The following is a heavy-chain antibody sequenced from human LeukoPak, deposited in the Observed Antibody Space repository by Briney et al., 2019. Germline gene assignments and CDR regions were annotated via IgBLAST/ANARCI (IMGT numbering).Heavy chain of an antibody. Sequence: PGGSLRLSCAASGFTFSSYGMHWVRQAPGKGLEWVAVISYDGSNKYYADSVKGRFTISRDNSKNTLYLQMNSLRAEDTAVYYCARERGYSYGYGMDVWGQGTTVTVSS. CDR3: ARERGYSYGYGMDV. J-gene: IGHJ6*02. CDR1: GFTFSSYG. V-gene: IGHV3-30*03. D-gene: IGHD5-18*01. CDR2: ISYDGSNK.